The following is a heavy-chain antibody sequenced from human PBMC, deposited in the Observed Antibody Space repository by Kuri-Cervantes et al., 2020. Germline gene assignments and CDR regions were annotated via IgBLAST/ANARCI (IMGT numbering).Heavy chain of an antibody. J-gene: IGHJ4*02. D-gene: IGHD6-25*01. CDR2: ISSSGSTI. Sequence: GESLKISCAASGFTFSDYYMSWIRQAPGKGLEWVSYISSSGSTIYYAAPVKGRFTISRDDSENTLYVQMNSLKIEDTAVYYCTTDLPRSAAYSHDYWGQGALVTVSS. V-gene: IGHV3-11*01. CDR1: GFTFSDYY. CDR3: TTDLPRSAAYSHDY.